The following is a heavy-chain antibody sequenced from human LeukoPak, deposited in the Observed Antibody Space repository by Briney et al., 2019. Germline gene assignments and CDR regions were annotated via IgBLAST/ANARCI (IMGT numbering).Heavy chain of an antibody. V-gene: IGHV4-39*07. CDR2: IYYSGST. CDR1: GGSISSSSYY. CDR3: ARPQHYYDSSGYVGY. Sequence: SETLSLTCTVSGGSISSSSYYWGWIRQPPGKGLEWIGSIYYSGSTYYNPSLKSRVTISVDTSKNQFSLKLSSVTAADTAVYYCARPQHYYDSSGYVGYWGQGTLVTVSS. J-gene: IGHJ4*02. D-gene: IGHD3-22*01.